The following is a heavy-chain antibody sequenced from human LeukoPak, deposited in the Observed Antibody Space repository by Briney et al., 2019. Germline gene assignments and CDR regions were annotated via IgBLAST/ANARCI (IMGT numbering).Heavy chain of an antibody. Sequence: AASVKVSCKASGYTFTGYYMHWVRQAPGQGLEWMGWINPNSGGTNYAQKFQGRVTMTRDTSISTAYMELSRLRSDDTAIYYCARFGSKIQIRFLEWSLSLDIWGQGTLVTVSS. J-gene: IGHJ3*02. CDR3: ARFGSKIQIRFLEWSLSLDI. CDR2: INPNSGGT. V-gene: IGHV1-2*02. CDR1: GYTFTGYY. D-gene: IGHD3-3*01.